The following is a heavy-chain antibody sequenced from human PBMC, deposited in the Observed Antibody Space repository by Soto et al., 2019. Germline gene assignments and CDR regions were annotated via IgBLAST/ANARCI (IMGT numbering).Heavy chain of an antibody. Sequence: GGSLRLSCAASGFTFSSYGMHWVRQAPGKGLEWVAVIWYDGSNKYYADSVKGRFTISRDNSKNTLYLQMNSLRAEDTAVYYCARDQTLAKACCCGDCYSNYDYWGQGNLVTVSS. J-gene: IGHJ4*02. CDR2: IWYDGSNK. CDR1: GFTFSSYG. V-gene: IGHV3-33*01. CDR3: ARDQTLAKACCCGDCYSNYDY. D-gene: IGHD2-21*02.